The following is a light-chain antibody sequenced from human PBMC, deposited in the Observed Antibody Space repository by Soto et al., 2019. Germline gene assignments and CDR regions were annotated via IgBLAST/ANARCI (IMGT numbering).Light chain of an antibody. J-gene: IGLJ3*02. CDR2: EVT. Sequence: QSALTQPASVSGSPGQSITISCTGTSSDVGSHNFVSWYQQRPGKAPKLMIFEVTKRPSGVSSRFSASKSGNTASLTISGVQAEDEADYYCTSHTASSTWVFGGGTKLTVL. CDR1: SSDVGSHNF. CDR3: TSHTASSTWV. V-gene: IGLV2-14*02.